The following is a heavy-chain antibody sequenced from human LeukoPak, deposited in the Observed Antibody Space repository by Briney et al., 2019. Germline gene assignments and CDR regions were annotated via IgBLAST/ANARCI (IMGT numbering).Heavy chain of an antibody. CDR1: GYTFTSYG. CDR3: AGDAGRNAIDY. CDR2: IRTYDDNA. J-gene: IGHJ4*02. D-gene: IGHD1-1*01. Sequence: ASVKVSCKASGYTFTSYGIIWVRQAPGQGLEWMGGIRTYDDNANYAERLQGRVTMTTDASTSTAYMELRSLRSDDTAVYYCAGDAGRNAIDYWGQGTLVTVSS. V-gene: IGHV1-18*01.